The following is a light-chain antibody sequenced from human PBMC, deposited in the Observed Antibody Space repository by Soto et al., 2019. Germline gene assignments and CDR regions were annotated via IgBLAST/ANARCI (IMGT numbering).Light chain of an antibody. CDR1: NSDVANYKY. CDR2: DVN. V-gene: IGLV2-11*01. Sequence: QSALTQPRSVSGSPGQSVTISCTRTNSDVANYKYVSWYQQHPGKAPKLMIYDVNKRPSGVPYRFSGSKSGNTASLTISGLQAEDEADYYCCSYAGTYTRVFGTGTKLTVL. CDR3: CSYAGTYTRV. J-gene: IGLJ1*01.